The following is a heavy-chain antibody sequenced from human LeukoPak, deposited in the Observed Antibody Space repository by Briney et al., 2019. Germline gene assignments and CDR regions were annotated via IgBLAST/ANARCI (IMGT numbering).Heavy chain of an antibody. CDR1: GFTFSSYA. D-gene: IGHD6-13*01. Sequence: PGGSLRLSCAASGFTFSSYAMSWVRQAPGKGLEWVSAISGSGGSTYYADSVKGRFTVSRDNSKNTLYLQMNSLRAEDTAVYYCAKDWQQLGPLPFYQHHMGVWGKGTTVTVSS. CDR3: AKDWQQLGPLPFYQHHMGV. V-gene: IGHV3-23*01. J-gene: IGHJ6*03. CDR2: ISGSGGST.